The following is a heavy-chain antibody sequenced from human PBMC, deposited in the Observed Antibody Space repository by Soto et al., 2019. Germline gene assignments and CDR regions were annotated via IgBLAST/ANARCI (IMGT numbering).Heavy chain of an antibody. J-gene: IGHJ4*02. V-gene: IGHV3-30*04. Sequence: GGSLRLSCAASGFTFSSYAMHWVRQAPGKGLEWVAVISYDGSNKYYADPVKGRFTISRDNSKNTLYLQMNSLRAEDTAVYYCARTEAGVRGGDWYYFDYWGQGTLVTVSS. CDR3: ARTEAGVRGGDWYYFDY. D-gene: IGHD2-21*02. CDR2: ISYDGSNK. CDR1: GFTFSSYA.